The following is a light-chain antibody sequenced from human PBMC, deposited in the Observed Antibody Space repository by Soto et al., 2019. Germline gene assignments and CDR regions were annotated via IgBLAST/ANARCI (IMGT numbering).Light chain of an antibody. V-gene: IGKV4-1*01. J-gene: IGKJ1*01. CDR3: QQYYSTPLT. CDR1: QSVLYSSNNKNY. CDR2: WAS. Sequence: DIVMTQSPDSLAVSLGERATINCKSSQSVLYSSNNKNYLAWYQQKPVQPPKLLIYWASTRESGVPDRFSGSGSGTDFTLTISSLQAGDVAVYYCQQYYSTPLTFGQGTKVDI.